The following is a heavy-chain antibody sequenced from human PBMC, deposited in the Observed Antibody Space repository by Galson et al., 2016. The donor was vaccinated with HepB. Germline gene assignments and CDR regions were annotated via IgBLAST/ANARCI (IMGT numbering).Heavy chain of an antibody. V-gene: IGHV1-18*01. D-gene: IGHD3-10*01. CDR1: GFLLKTYG. J-gene: IGHJ6*02. Sequence: SVKVSCKASGFLLKTYGLTWCRQAPGQGLEWLGGITPNIVKPNYARGFKGRVTMTTDTSTSTACMELRSLRSDDTAAYFCARDPGGRGRGYYYGMDVWGQGTTVTVSS. CDR2: ITPNIVKP. CDR3: ARDPGGRGRGYYYGMDV.